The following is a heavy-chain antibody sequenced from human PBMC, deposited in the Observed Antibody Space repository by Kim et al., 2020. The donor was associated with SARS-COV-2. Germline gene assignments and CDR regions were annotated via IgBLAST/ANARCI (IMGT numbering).Heavy chain of an antibody. V-gene: IGHV3-74*01. CDR1: GFTFKNSW. D-gene: IGHD3-9*01. CDR3: ASLTGHNPFDY. Sequence: GGSLRLSCEASGFTFKNSWMHWVRQAPGKGLVWVSVINSDGTTTSYADSVKGRFTISRDNAKNTLSLQMNSLRAEDTAVHYCASLTGHNPFDYWGQGTLVTVSS. CDR2: INSDGTTT. J-gene: IGHJ4*02.